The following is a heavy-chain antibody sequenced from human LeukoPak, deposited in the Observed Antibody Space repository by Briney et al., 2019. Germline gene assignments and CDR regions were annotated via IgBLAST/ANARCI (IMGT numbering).Heavy chain of an antibody. CDR2: IYYSGSN. CDR3: ARQFYESRSPHAKYFHH. CDR1: GGSISSSSYY. Sequence: PSETLSLTRSVSGGSISSSSYYWGWIRQAPGRGLEWIGSIYYSGSNYYTPSHMSPVTISVNTTKDQFSLKLNSVTAADPTVYYCARQFYESRSPHAKYFHHWGQGTLVTVSS. J-gene: IGHJ1*01. D-gene: IGHD3-22*01. V-gene: IGHV4-39*01.